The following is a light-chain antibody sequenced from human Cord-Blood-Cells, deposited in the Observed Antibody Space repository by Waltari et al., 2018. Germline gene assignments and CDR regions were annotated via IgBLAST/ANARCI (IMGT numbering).Light chain of an antibody. V-gene: IGLV2-23*01. J-gene: IGLJ3*02. CDR2: EGS. CDR1: SSDVGSYNL. CDR3: CSYAGSSSWV. Sequence: QSALTQPASVSGSPGQSITISCTGTSSDVGSYNLVSWYQQHPGKAPKLMIYEGSKRAAGVANRCSGWKSGSTACLTISGRQAEDGADYYCCSYAGSSSWVFGGGTKLTVL.